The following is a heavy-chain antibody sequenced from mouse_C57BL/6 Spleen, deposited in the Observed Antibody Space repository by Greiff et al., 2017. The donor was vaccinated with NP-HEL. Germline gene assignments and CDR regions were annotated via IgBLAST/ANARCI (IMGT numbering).Heavy chain of an antibody. V-gene: IGHV1-72*01. Sequence: QVQLQQSGAELVKPGASVKLSCKASGYTFTSYWMHWVKQRPGRGLEWIGRIDPNSGGTKYNEKFKSKATLTVDKPSSTAYMQLSSLTSEDSAVYYCARAITTVVATNFDYFDYWGQGTTLTVSS. J-gene: IGHJ2*01. CDR1: GYTFTSYW. D-gene: IGHD1-1*01. CDR3: ARAITTVVATNFDYFDY. CDR2: IDPNSGGT.